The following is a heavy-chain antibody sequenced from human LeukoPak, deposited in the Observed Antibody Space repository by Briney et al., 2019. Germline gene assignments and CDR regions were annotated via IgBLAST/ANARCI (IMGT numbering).Heavy chain of an antibody. V-gene: IGHV4-59*02. D-gene: IGHD3-16*01. CDR2: IYYRGNT. CDR1: GDSVSIYY. Sequence: SETLSLTCTVSGDSVSIYYWSWIRQPPGKGLEWIGYIYYRGNTNYNPSLKSRVTMAVDTSKNQFSLKLSSVTAADTAVYYCARWGAYGMDVWGQGTTVTVSS. CDR3: ARWGAYGMDV. J-gene: IGHJ6*02.